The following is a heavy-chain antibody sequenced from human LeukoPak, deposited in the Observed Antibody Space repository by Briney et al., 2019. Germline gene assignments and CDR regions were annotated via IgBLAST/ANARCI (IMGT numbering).Heavy chain of an antibody. CDR1: GFSFSNYY. D-gene: IGHD2-21*01. CDR2: INGRGGII. CDR3: AREGDGSRYYFDY. J-gene: IGHJ4*02. Sequence: PGGSLRLSCKASGFSFSNYYMNWVRQAPGKGLEWLSYINGRGGIINYADSVKGRFTISRDNARNSLDLHMSSLGAEDTAVYYCAREGDGSRYYFDYWGQGILVTVSS. V-gene: IGHV3-48*04.